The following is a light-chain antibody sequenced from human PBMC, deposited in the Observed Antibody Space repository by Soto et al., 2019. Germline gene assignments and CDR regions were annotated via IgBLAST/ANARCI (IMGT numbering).Light chain of an antibody. Sequence: QSVLTQPASVSGSPGQSITISCTGTSSDVGGYKYVSWYQQHPGKAPKLMIYEVINRPSGVSNRFSGSKSGNTASLTISGLQAEDESDYYCSSYTSTGTVVFGGGTKLTVL. J-gene: IGLJ2*01. CDR1: SSDVGGYKY. CDR3: SSYTSTGTVV. V-gene: IGLV2-14*01. CDR2: EVI.